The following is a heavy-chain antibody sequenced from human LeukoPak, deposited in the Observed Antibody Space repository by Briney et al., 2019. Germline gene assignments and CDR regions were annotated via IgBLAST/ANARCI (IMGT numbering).Heavy chain of an antibody. CDR3: ARGSSYDD. J-gene: IGHJ4*02. CDR1: GYTFTSYD. V-gene: IGHV1-8*01. CDR2: MNPNSGNT. D-gene: IGHD6-13*01. Sequence: ASVKVSCKASGYTFTSYDINWVRQATGQGLEWMGWMNPNSGNTGYAQKFQGRVTMTRNTSIRTAYMGLSSLRFGDRAVYYGARGSSYDDGGQATPVTASS.